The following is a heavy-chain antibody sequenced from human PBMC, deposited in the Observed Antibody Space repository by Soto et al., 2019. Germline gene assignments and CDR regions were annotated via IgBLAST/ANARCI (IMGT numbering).Heavy chain of an antibody. CDR3: AAPSGSGSYSACDV. D-gene: IGHD1-26*01. V-gene: IGHV3-72*01. Sequence: EVLLVESGGGLVQPGGSLRLSCGVSGFTFSDHYMDWVRQAPGKGLERIGRIGNKVDSDFIEYAACVNGRIVVSRDDSKNSVYLQIDGLKIEDSSVYYCAAPSGSGSYSACDVWGQGTMVTVSS. CDR2: IGNKVDSDFI. J-gene: IGHJ3*01. CDR1: GFTFSDHY.